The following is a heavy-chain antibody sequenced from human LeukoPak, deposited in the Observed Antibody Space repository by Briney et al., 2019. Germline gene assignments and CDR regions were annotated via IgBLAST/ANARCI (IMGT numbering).Heavy chain of an antibody. V-gene: IGHV3-43*01. CDR2: ISWDGGST. CDR3: AKGDPAFDAFDV. D-gene: IGHD2-2*01. J-gene: IGHJ3*01. Sequence: GGSLRLSCAASGFTFDDYTMHWVRQAPGKGLEWVSLISWDGGSTYCADSVKGRFTISRDNSKNTLYLQMNSLTVGDTAVYYCAKGDPAFDAFDVWGQGTLVTVSS. CDR1: GFTFDDYT.